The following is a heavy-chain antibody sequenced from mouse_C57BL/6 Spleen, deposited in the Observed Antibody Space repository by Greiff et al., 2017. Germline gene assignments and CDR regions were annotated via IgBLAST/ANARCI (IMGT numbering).Heavy chain of an antibody. CDR1: GYAFSSYW. V-gene: IGHV1-80*01. CDR2: IYPGDGDT. D-gene: IGHD2-3*01. J-gene: IGHJ2*01. Sequence: LVESGAELVKPGASVKISCKASGYAFSSYWMNWVKQRPGKGLEWIGQIYPGDGDTNYNGKFKGKATLTADKSSSTAYMQLSSLTSEDSAVYFCARSYDGYYFDYWGQGTTLTVSS. CDR3: ARSYDGYYFDY.